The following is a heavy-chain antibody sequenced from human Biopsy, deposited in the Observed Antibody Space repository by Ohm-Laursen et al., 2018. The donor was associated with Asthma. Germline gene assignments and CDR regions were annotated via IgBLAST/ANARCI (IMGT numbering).Heavy chain of an antibody. J-gene: IGHJ4*02. V-gene: IGHV1-69*13. Sequence: SVKVSCKSLGGTFNTYVIGWVRQAPGQGLEWMGGIDSVFGTTTYPQKFQDRVTITADDSTSTVYMELSSLGSGGTAVYYCARKAGSCISRTCYSLDFWGQGTLVTVSS. CDR3: ARKAGSCISRTCYSLDF. CDR1: GGTFNTYV. CDR2: IDSVFGTT. D-gene: IGHD2-15*01.